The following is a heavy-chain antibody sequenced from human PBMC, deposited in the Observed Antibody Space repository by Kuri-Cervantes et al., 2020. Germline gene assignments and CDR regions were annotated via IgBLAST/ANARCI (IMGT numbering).Heavy chain of an antibody. CDR1: GYTFTSYA. V-gene: IGHV1-3*01. J-gene: IGHJ4*02. CDR3: AREGGFEYSSSSRYFDY. Sequence: ASVKVSCKASGYTFTSYAMHWVRQAPGQRLEWMGWINAGNGNTKYSQKFQGRVTITRDTSASTAYMELSSLRSEDTAGYYCAREGGFEYSSSSRYFDYWGPGTLVTVSS. D-gene: IGHD6-6*01. CDR2: INAGNGNT.